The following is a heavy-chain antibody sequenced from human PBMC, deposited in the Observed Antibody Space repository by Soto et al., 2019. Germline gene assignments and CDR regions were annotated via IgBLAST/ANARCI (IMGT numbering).Heavy chain of an antibody. D-gene: IGHD6-6*01. CDR2: INPNSGGT. J-gene: IGHJ6*02. CDR3: ARDREYSSSSYYYYYGMDV. Sequence: ASVKVSCKASRYTFTGYYMHWVRQAPGQGLEWMGWINPNSGGTNYAQKFQGRVTMTRDTSISTAYMELSRLRSDDTAVYYCARDREYSSSSYYYYYGMDVWGQGTTVTVSS. CDR1: RYTFTGYY. V-gene: IGHV1-2*02.